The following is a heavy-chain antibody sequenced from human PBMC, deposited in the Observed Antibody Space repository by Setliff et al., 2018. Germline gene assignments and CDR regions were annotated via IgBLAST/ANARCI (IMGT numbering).Heavy chain of an antibody. CDR2: MYYSGSF. Sequence: SETLSLTCTVSGGSISGHYWTWIRQPPGKGLEWVGYMYYSGSFNYNPSLESRVTISVDTSKNQFSLKLASVTAADTALYYCARGGVTAVWDLTDWGQGTLVTVSS. CDR3: ARGGVTAVWDLTD. CDR1: GGSISGHY. J-gene: IGHJ4*02. V-gene: IGHV4-59*11. D-gene: IGHD2-21*02.